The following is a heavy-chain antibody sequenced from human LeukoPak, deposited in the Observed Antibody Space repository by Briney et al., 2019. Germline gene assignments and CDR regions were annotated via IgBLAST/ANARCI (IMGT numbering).Heavy chain of an antibody. CDR1: GGSISNNNYY. V-gene: IGHV4-39*07. J-gene: IGHJ4*02. CDR2: IYYSGSN. CDR3: ARVSQGLDY. D-gene: IGHD6-19*01. Sequence: SETLSLTCTVSGGSISNNNYYWGWIRQPPGKGLEWIGSIYYSGSNYYNPSLKSRVTISIDTSKNQFSLKLSSVTAADTAVYYCARVSQGLDYWGQGTLVTVSS.